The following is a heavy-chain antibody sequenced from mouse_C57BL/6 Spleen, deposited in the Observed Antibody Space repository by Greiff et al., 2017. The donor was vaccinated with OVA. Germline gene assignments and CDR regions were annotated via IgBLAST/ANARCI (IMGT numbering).Heavy chain of an antibody. CDR2: IDPENGDT. CDR1: GFNIKDDY. J-gene: IGHJ3*01. D-gene: IGHD1-1*01. CDR3: TYYGGAY. Sequence: EVMLVESGAELVRPGASVKLSCTASGFNIKDDYMHWVKQRPEQGLEWIGWIDPENGDTEYASKFQGKATITADTSSNTAYLQLSSLTSEDTAVYYCTYYGGAYWGQGTLVTASA. V-gene: IGHV14-4*01.